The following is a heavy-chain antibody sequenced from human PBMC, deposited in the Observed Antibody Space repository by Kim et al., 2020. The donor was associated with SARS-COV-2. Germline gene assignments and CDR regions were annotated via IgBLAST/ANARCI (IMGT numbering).Heavy chain of an antibody. J-gene: IGHJ4*02. CDR3: AREGIAAAGTTDY. V-gene: IGHV3-33*01. CDR1: GFTFSSYG. Sequence: GGSLRLSCAASGFTFSSYGMHWVRQAPGKGLEWVAVIWYDGSNKYYADSVKGRFTISRDNSKNTLYLQMNSLRAEDTAVYYCAREGIAAAGTTDYWGQGTLVTVSS. D-gene: IGHD6-13*01. CDR2: IWYDGSNK.